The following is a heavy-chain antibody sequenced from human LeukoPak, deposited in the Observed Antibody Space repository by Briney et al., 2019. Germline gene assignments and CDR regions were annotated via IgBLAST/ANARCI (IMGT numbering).Heavy chain of an antibody. J-gene: IGHJ6*02. Sequence: GGSLRLSCAASGFTISRYDMHWVRQVTGKGLEWVAVIGTAGDTYYPGSVKGRFTISRDNAKNSLYLQMNSLRAEDTAVYYCARRSGSYGMDVWGQGTTVTVSS. CDR2: IGTAGDT. CDR1: GFTISRYD. CDR3: ARRSGSYGMDV. V-gene: IGHV3-13*01.